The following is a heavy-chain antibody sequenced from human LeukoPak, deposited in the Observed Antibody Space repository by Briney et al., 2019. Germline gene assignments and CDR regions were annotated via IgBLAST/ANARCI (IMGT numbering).Heavy chain of an antibody. CDR1: GFCITDFH. CDR2: ITNSGDA. V-gene: IGHV4-4*08. CDR3: ARHVEHAAYFHH. Sequence: PSETLSLTCTVAGFCITDFHWSWLRQAPGKGLEWIGWITNSGDANYTPSLESRLAISGDTSKSQLSLIVTSVTDADTAVYYCARHVEHAAYFHHWGQGVLVTVSS. D-gene: IGHD1/OR15-1a*01. J-gene: IGHJ4*02.